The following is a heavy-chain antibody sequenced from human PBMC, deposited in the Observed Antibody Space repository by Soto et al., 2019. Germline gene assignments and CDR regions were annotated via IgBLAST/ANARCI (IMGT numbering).Heavy chain of an antibody. CDR3: ARDRGAVVGQFFDY. Sequence: GGSLRLSCAASGFTFSSYWMHWVRQAPGKGLVWVSRINSDGSRTTYADSVKGRFTISRDNAKNMLHLQMNILRAEYTVVYYCARDRGAVVGQFFDYWGQGTLVTVSS. CDR2: INSDGSRT. V-gene: IGHV3-74*01. CDR1: GFTFSSYW. D-gene: IGHD6-19*01. J-gene: IGHJ4*02.